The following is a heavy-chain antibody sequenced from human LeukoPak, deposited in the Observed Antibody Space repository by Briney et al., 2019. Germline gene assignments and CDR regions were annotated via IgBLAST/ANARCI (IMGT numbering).Heavy chain of an antibody. Sequence: ASVKVSCKASGYTFTSYGISWVRQAPGQGLEWMGWISAYNGNTNYAQKLQGRVTMTTDTSTSTAYMELRSLRSDDTAVYYCARDLVTLVRGITPDFDYWGQGTLVTVSS. CDR1: GYTFTSYG. CDR3: ARDLVTLVRGITPDFDY. CDR2: ISAYNGNT. J-gene: IGHJ4*02. V-gene: IGHV1-18*01. D-gene: IGHD3-10*01.